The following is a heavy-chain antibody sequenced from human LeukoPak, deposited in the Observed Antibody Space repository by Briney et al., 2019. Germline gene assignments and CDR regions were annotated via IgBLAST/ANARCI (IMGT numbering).Heavy chain of an antibody. CDR1: GFTFSSYA. Sequence: GGSLRLSCAASGFTFSSYAMSWVRQAPGKGLEWVSAISGSGGSTYYADSVKGRFTISRDNSKNTLYLQMNSLRAEDTAVYYCAKAIVVVPAASRSLYFQHRGQGTLVTVSS. V-gene: IGHV3-23*01. D-gene: IGHD2-2*01. J-gene: IGHJ1*01. CDR2: ISGSGGST. CDR3: AKAIVVVPAASRSLYFQH.